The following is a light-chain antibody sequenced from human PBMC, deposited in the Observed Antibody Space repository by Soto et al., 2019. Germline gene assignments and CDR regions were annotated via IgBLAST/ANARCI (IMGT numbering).Light chain of an antibody. Sequence: QSVLNQPPSASGTPGQRVPISCSGNTSNIGKNFVYWYQQLPGMAPRLLIYKNDQRPSGVPDRFSGSKSGTSASLAISGVRSEDEADYFCAVWDDSLTAYLFGSGTKVTVL. CDR2: KND. J-gene: IGLJ1*01. CDR1: TSNIGKNF. CDR3: AVWDDSLTAYL. V-gene: IGLV1-47*01.